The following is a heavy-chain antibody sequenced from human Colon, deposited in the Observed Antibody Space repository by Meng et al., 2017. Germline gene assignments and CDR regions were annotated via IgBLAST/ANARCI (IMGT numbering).Heavy chain of an antibody. J-gene: IGHJ4*02. V-gene: IGHV3-48*04. CDR2: IDKSDSIR. CDR1: GFTFRNYA. Sequence: GESLKISCAASGFTFRNYALHWVRQAPGKGLEWVSFIDKSDSIRAYADSVKGRFTISRDDAKNILYLQMDSLKVDDTAMYYCGRGHWGLDYWGPGTRVTVSS. CDR3: GRGHWGLDY. D-gene: IGHD7-27*01.